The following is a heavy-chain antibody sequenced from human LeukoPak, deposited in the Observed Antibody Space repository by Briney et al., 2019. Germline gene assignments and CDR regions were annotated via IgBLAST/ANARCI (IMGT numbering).Heavy chain of an antibody. CDR1: GFTFNDYH. CDR3: ARQRSYNWYFDL. D-gene: IGHD3-10*01. J-gene: IGHJ2*01. CDR2: ISISGSYI. V-gene: IGHV3-11*01. Sequence: GGSLRLSCRASGFTFNDYHMSWLRQAPGKGLEWISYISISGSYIDHTDSVKGRFTISSDNAKNSLYLQMTSLRAEATAVYYCARQRSYNWYFDLWGRGTLVTVAS.